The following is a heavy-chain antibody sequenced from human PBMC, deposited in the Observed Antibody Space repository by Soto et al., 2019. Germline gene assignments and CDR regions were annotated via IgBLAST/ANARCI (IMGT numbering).Heavy chain of an antibody. CDR2: IIPMFGTA. Sequence: QVQLVQSGAEVRKPGSSVKVSCKTSGGTFGSFAVSWVRQAPGQGLQWMGGIIPMFGTANYAQKFQGRVTITADDTTSTAYMEVSSRTTEDTAVYYCARHGDILTGHLGGGSGNNGLDVWGQGTTVIVSS. CDR1: GGTFGSFA. D-gene: IGHD3-9*01. V-gene: IGHV1-69*01. CDR3: ARHGDILTGHLGGGSGNNGLDV. J-gene: IGHJ6*02.